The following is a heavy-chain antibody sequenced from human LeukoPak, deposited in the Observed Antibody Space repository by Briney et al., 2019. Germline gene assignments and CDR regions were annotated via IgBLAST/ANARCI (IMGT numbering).Heavy chain of an antibody. CDR2: ISGSGGST. V-gene: IGHV3-23*01. CDR3: AKGRRDGYNYVNYYYYYTDV. J-gene: IGHJ6*03. Sequence: PGGSLRLSCAASGFTFSSYAMSWVRQAPGKGLEWVSAISGSGGSTYYADSVKGRFTISRDNSKNTLYLQMNSLRAEDTAVYYCAKGRRDGYNYVNYYYYYTDVWGKGTTVTVSS. CDR1: GFTFSSYA. D-gene: IGHD5-24*01.